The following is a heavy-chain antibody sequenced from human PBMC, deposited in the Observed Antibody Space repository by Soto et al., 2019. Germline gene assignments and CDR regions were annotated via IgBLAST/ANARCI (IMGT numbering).Heavy chain of an antibody. Sequence: PVGSVRLSCATSGFTFSDYAMHWVRQAPGQGLEWVAAISFDGSNTYYADSLTGRFTISRDPSKNTLYLDMNSLRPEDTAVYYCAKIRMVTAMFQMDVWGQGTTVTVSS. CDR1: GFTFSDYA. J-gene: IGHJ6*02. V-gene: IGHV3-30*18. CDR2: ISFDGSNT. D-gene: IGHD2-21*02. CDR3: AKIRMVTAMFQMDV.